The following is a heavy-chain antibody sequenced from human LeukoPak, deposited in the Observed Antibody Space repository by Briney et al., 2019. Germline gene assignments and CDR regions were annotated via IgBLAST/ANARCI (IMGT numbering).Heavy chain of an antibody. CDR1: GGSISSGGYY. CDR2: IYYSGST. V-gene: IGHV4-31*03. D-gene: IGHD3-10*01. CDR3: ARAMVRGVVDY. Sequence: SETLSLTCTVSGGSISSGGYYWSWIRQHPGKGLEWIEYIYYSGSTYYNPSLKSRVTISVDTSKNQFSLKLSSVTAADTAVYYCARAMVRGVVDYWGQGTLVTVSS. J-gene: IGHJ4*02.